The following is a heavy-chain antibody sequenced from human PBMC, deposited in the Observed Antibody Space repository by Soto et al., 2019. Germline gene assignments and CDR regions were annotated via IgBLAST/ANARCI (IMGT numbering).Heavy chain of an antibody. CDR1: GFTFSSYG. J-gene: IGHJ4*02. CDR2: IWYDGSNN. Sequence: QVQLVESGGGVVQPGRSLRLSCAASGFTFSSYGMHWVRQAPGKGLEWVAVIWYDGSNNYYADSVKGRVTISRDNSKNTLYLQMNIMRAEDTAVYYCARYEFDYWGEGTLVTVSS. CDR3: ARYEFDY. V-gene: IGHV3-33*01. D-gene: IGHD3-3*01.